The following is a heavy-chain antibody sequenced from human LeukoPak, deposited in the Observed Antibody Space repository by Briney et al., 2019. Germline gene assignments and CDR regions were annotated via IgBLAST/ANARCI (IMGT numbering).Heavy chain of an antibody. Sequence: GGSLRLSCAASGFTFRSHSMNWVRQAPGKGLEWVSSISSSSDYIYYADSVKGRFTISRDNAKSTVYLQMNSLRAEDTAVYYCSKDLTSDFGGDFDPWGQGTLVTVSS. CDR2: ISSSSDYI. V-gene: IGHV3-21*01. J-gene: IGHJ5*02. CDR3: SKDLTSDFGGDFDP. D-gene: IGHD3-10*01. CDR1: GFTFRSHS.